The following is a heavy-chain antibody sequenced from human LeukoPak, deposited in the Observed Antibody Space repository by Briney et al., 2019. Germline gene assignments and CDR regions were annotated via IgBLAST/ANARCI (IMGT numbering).Heavy chain of an antibody. CDR2: IYYSGST. CDR3: ARDSPPYYYDSYYYYYMDV. D-gene: IGHD3-22*01. J-gene: IGHJ6*03. V-gene: IGHV4-59*01. CDR1: GDPISSYY. Sequence: SEALSLTCTVSGDPISSYYCSWIRQPPGKGLEWIGYIYYSGSTNYNPSLKSRVTMSVDSSKNQFSLKLSSVTAADTAVYYCARDSPPYYYDSYYYYYMDVWGKGTTVTVSS.